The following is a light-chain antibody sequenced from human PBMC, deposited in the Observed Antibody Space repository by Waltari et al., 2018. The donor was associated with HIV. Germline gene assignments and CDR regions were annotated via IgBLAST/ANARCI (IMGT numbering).Light chain of an antibody. CDR1: SSNIADNF. Sequence: QSVLTQPPSVSAAPGQKASISCSGSSSNIADNFVSWYKRLPGAGPKRLTYAYGERPSEAPSRFSAANSSTSATLAVTGGQTEYESDYFCATWDHSLDGVVFGGGTTLSVL. CDR3: ATWDHSLDGVV. J-gene: IGLJ3*02. V-gene: IGLV1-51*01. CDR2: AYG.